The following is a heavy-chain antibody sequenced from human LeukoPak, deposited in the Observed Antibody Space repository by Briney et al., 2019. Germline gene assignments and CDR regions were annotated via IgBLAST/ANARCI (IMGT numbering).Heavy chain of an antibody. CDR2: MNPNSGNT. V-gene: IGHV1-8*01. D-gene: IGHD1-26*01. Sequence: ASVKASCKASGYTFTSYDINWVRQATGQGLEWMGWMNPNSGNTGYAQKFQGRVTMTRNTSISTAYMELSSLRSEDTAVYYCARVYSGSYWYYMDVWGKGTTVTVSS. CDR1: GYTFTSYD. CDR3: ARVYSGSYWYYMDV. J-gene: IGHJ6*03.